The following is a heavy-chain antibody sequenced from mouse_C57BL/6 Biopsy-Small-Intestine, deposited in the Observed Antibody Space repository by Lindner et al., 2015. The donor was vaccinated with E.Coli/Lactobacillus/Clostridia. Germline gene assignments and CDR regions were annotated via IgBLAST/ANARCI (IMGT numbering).Heavy chain of an antibody. D-gene: IGHD2-1*01. Sequence: VQLQESGGGLVKPGGSLKLYCAASGFTFSDYGMHWVRQAPEKGLEWVASISSGSSTIYYADTVKGRFTISRDNAKNTLFLQMTSLRSEDTAMYYCATGNYGGDYFDYWGQGTTLTVSS. CDR3: ATGNYGGDYFDY. V-gene: IGHV5-17*01. CDR2: ISSGSSTI. J-gene: IGHJ2*01. CDR1: GFTFSDYG.